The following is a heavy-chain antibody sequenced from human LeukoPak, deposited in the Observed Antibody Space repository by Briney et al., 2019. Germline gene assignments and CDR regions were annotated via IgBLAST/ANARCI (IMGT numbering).Heavy chain of an antibody. CDR1: GYTFTGYY. D-gene: IGHD4-17*01. Sequence: ASVKLSFKASGYTFTGYYMHWVRQAPGQGLEWMGWINPNSGGTNYAQKFQGRVTITRDTSISTAYMELSRLRSDDTAVYYCARDHGDCWFDPWGQGTLVTVSS. J-gene: IGHJ5*02. CDR2: INPNSGGT. V-gene: IGHV1-2*02. CDR3: ARDHGDCWFDP.